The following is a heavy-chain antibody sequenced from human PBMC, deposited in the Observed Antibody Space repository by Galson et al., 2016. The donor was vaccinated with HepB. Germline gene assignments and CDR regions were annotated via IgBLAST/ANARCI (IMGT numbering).Heavy chain of an antibody. CDR2: TSHDGVT. J-gene: IGHJ4*01. V-gene: IGHV4-34*01. D-gene: IGHD2/OR15-2a*01. CDR1: GGSFSGYY. Sequence: SETLSLTCTVSGGSFSGYYWNWIRQTPGKGLEWIGETSHDGVTAYNSALQTRVTISVDRSLKRVSLNLRGVIAADTAMYFCARALYWNHFDLWGQGALVTVSS. CDR3: ARALYWNHFDL.